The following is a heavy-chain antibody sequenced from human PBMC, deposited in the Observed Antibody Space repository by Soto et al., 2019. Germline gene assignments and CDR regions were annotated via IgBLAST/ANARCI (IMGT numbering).Heavy chain of an antibody. CDR1: GGSISSSNYH. V-gene: IGHV4-39*01. Sequence: SETLSLTCTVSGGSISSSNYHWGWIRQPPGKGLEWIGSVYYSGNTYYNPSLKSRVTMSVDTSKNQFSLKLSSVTAADTAVYYCAGGPRISRNFDYWGQGTLVTVSS. D-gene: IGHD3-3*02. CDR3: AGGPRISRNFDY. CDR2: VYYSGNT. J-gene: IGHJ4*02.